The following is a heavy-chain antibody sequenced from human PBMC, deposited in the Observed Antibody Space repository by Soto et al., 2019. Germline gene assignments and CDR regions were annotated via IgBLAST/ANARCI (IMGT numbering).Heavy chain of an antibody. J-gene: IGHJ6*02. V-gene: IGHV4-61*08. Sequence: SETLSLTCAVSGGSISSGGYSWSWIRQPPGKGLEWIGYIYYSGSTNYNPSLKSRVTISVDTSKNQFSLNLSSVTAADTAVYFCARTATGYCSSTGCSSYYGLDVWGQGTTVTVSS. D-gene: IGHD2-2*01. CDR3: ARTATGYCSSTGCSSYYGLDV. CDR2: IYYSGST. CDR1: GGSISSGGYS.